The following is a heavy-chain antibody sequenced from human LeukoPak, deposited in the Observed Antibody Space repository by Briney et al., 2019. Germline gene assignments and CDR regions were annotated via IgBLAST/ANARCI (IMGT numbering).Heavy chain of an antibody. V-gene: IGHV3-7*01. CDR3: ARVGQQLWYYYYYYMDV. Sequence: GGSLRLSCAASGFTFSSYYMSWVREAPGKGLVWVANIKQDGSEKYYVDSVKGRFTISRDNAKNSLYLQMNSLRAEDTAVYYCARVGQQLWYYYYYYMDVWGKGTTVTISS. CDR1: GFTFSSYY. J-gene: IGHJ6*03. CDR2: IKQDGSEK. D-gene: IGHD6-13*01.